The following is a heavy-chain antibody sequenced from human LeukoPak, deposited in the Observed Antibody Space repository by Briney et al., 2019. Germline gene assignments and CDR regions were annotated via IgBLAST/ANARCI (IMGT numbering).Heavy chain of an antibody. CDR3: ARENFVRQQQLCWFDP. CDR2: IYYSGST. Sequence: SETLSLTCTVSGGSISSGGYYWSWIRQHPGKGLEWIGYIYYSGSTYYNPSLKSRVTISVDTSKNQFSLKLSSVTAADTAAYYCARENFVRQQQLCWFDPWGQGTLVTVSS. D-gene: IGHD6-13*01. J-gene: IGHJ5*02. V-gene: IGHV4-31*03. CDR1: GGSISSGGYY.